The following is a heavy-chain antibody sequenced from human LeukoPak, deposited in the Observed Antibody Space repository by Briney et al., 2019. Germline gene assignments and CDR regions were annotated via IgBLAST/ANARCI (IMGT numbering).Heavy chain of an antibody. CDR1: GYTFTDYY. D-gene: IGHD6-19*01. Sequence: ASVKVSCKASGYTFTDYYMHWVRQAPGQGLEWMGRINPNSGGTNYPQKFQGRVTVTRDTSISTAYMELSRLRSDDTAAYYCATLMGGTDLSDYWGQGTLVTVSS. V-gene: IGHV1-2*06. J-gene: IGHJ4*02. CDR3: ATLMGGTDLSDY. CDR2: INPNSGGT.